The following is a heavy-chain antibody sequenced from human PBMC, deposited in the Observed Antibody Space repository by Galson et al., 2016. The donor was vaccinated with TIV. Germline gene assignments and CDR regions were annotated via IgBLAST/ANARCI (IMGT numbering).Heavy chain of an antibody. J-gene: IGHJ4*02. D-gene: IGHD2-21*01. CDR2: IDWDGDK. CDR1: GFSLPTSGVS. CDR3: ARVPGGFGGPGPFAN. Sequence: PALVKPTQTVTLTCTFSGFSLPTSGVSVVWIRQPPGKALEWLARIDWDGDKHFSASLKTRLSIAKDTSKSQVVLRLTDVDLVDTGTYYCARVPGGFGGPGPFANWGQGTPVTVSS. V-gene: IGHV2-70*11.